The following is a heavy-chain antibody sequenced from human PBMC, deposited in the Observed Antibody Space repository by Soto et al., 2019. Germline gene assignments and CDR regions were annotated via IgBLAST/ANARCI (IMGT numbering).Heavy chain of an antibody. CDR3: AHTYSSSPDDGFDV. V-gene: IGHV2-5*02. J-gene: IGHJ3*01. CDR2: IYWDDDK. Sequence: QITLKESGHTLVKPTQMLTLTCTFSGFSLSTRGVGVGWIRQPPGEALEWLALIYWDDDKRYIPSLRSRLTITKDTSKNQVVLTMTNMEPVDTGTYYCAHTYSSSPDDGFDVWGQGTRVAVSS. D-gene: IGHD6-6*01. CDR1: GFSLSTRGVG.